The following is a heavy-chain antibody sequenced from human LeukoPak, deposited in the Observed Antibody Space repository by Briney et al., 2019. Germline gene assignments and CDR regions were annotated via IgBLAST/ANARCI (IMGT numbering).Heavy chain of an antibody. V-gene: IGHV1-2*02. Sequence: AASVKVSCKASGYTFTGYYMHWVRQAPGQGLEWMGWINPNSGGTNYAQKFQGRVTMTRDTSISTAYMELSRLRSDDTAVYYCAILGTMIVVVRDYWGQGTLVTVSS. CDR3: AILGTMIVVVRDY. D-gene: IGHD3-22*01. CDR1: GYTFTGYY. CDR2: INPNSGGT. J-gene: IGHJ4*02.